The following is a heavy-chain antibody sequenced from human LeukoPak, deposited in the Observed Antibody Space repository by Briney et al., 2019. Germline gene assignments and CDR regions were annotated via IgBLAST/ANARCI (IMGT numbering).Heavy chain of an antibody. Sequence: PSETLSLTCTVSGGSISSGDYYWSWIRQPPGKGLEWIGYIYYSGSTYYNPSLKSRVTMSVDTSKNQFSLKLSSVTAADTAVYYCARDKNRIVVVPAAIRADWFDPWGQGTLVTVSS. CDR2: IYYSGST. CDR3: ARDKNRIVVVPAAIRADWFDP. J-gene: IGHJ5*02. V-gene: IGHV4-30-4*01. D-gene: IGHD2-2*02. CDR1: GGSISSGDYY.